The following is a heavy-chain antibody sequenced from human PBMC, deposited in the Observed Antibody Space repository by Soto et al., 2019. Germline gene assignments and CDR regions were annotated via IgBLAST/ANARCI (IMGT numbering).Heavy chain of an antibody. D-gene: IGHD6-19*01. Sequence: QVQLVESGGGLVKPGGSLRLSCEASGFTLSDYYMTWIRQAPGKGLEWISYISSSATIIYYADSVKGRFTISRDNAKTSLYLQMNSLRADDTAVYYCARAVKQWLVGGDSYYYYMDVWGKGTTVTVSS. V-gene: IGHV3-11*01. CDR1: GFTLSDYY. CDR3: ARAVKQWLVGGDSYYYYMDV. CDR2: ISSSATII. J-gene: IGHJ6*03.